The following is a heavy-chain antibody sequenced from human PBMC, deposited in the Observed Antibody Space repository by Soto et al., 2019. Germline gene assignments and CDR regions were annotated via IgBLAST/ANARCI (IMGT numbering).Heavy chain of an antibody. D-gene: IGHD4-4*01. CDR2: IIPVFETR. CDR3: SFHSDSNSYSRFDF. J-gene: IGHJ4*02. Sequence: QVQLVQSGAEVKTPGSSLKVSCTVSGSSFRNYVMSWVRQAPGQGLEWMGGIIPVFETRTYAQKFQGRVTITADDSTSTVSMEMSNLRSEDTAVYFCSFHSDSNSYSRFDFWGQGTLVTVSS. CDR1: GSSFRNYV. V-gene: IGHV1-69*01.